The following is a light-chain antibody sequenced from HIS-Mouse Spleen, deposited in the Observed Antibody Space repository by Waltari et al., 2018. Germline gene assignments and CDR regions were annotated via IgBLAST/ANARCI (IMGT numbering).Light chain of an antibody. CDR3: YSTDSSGNHRV. V-gene: IGLV3-10*01. Sequence: SYELTPPPSVSLSPGQTARTTSPGDALPKKCAYSYQQKSGQAPVLVIYSESKRPSWSPERFSGSSSGTMATLPISGAQVEDEANYYCYSTDSSGNHRVFGGGTKLTVL. CDR1: ALPKKC. CDR2: SES. J-gene: IGLJ2*01.